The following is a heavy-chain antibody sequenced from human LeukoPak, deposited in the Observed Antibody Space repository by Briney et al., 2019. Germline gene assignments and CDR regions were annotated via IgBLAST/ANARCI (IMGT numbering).Heavy chain of an antibody. J-gene: IGHJ4*02. Sequence: GGSLRLSCAASGFTFSSYSMNWVRQAPWKGLEWVSYISSSSSTIYYADSVKGRFTISRDNAKNSLYLQMNSLRAEDTAVYYCASEVAAAGTVYWGQGTLVTVSS. CDR1: GFTFSSYS. CDR3: ASEVAAAGTVY. CDR2: ISSSSSTI. V-gene: IGHV3-48*04. D-gene: IGHD6-13*01.